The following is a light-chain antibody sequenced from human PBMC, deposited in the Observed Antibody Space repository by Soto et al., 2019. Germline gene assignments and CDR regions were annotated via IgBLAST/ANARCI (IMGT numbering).Light chain of an antibody. J-gene: IGLJ3*02. V-gene: IGLV2-11*01. CDR1: SSDVGGYDF. Sequence: QSALTQPRSVSGPPGQSVTISCTGTSSDVGGYDFVSWYQQHPGKAPKLMIYDVSKRPSGVPDRFSGSKSANSASLTISGLQAEDEALYYCCSYAGSYNLGVFGGGTKLTVL. CDR2: DVS. CDR3: CSYAGSYNLGV.